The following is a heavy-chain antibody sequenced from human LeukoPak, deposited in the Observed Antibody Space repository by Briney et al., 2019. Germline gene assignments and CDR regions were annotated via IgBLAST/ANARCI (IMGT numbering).Heavy chain of an antibody. D-gene: IGHD2-15*01. Sequence: SETLSLTCAVYGGSFSGYYWSWIRQPPGKGLEWIGEINHSGSTNYNPSLKSRVTISVDTSKNQFSLKLSSVTAADTAVYYCARDHPAAGGFFDYWGQGTLVTVSS. CDR1: GGSFSGYY. V-gene: IGHV4-34*01. CDR3: ARDHPAAGGFFDY. J-gene: IGHJ4*02. CDR2: INHSGST.